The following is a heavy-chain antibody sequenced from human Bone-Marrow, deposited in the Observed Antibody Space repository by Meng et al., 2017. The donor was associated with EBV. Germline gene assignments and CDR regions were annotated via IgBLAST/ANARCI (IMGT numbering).Heavy chain of an antibody. J-gene: IGHJ4*02. CDR1: RGTFRSYA. V-gene: IGHV1-69*13. CDR2: IIPIFGTA. D-gene: IGHD2-15*01. CDR3: APPGYCSGGSCGSYFDY. Sequence: QLVQSGAEVKEPGSSLRASCTASRGTFRSYAISCVRQAPGQGLEWMGGIIPIFGTAKHAQKCHGRVTITADESTSTAYMELSRLRSEDTAVYYCAPPGYCSGGSCGSYFDYWGQGTLVTVSS.